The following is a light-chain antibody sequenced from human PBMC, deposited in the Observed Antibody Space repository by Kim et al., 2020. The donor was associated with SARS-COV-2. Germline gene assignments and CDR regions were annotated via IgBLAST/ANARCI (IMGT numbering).Light chain of an antibody. J-gene: IGLJ3*02. Sequence: QAGLTQPPSVSKGLRQTATLTCTGNTNNVGDQGAAWLQQHQGHPPKLLSYSDNNRPSGISERLSASRSGNTASLTITGLQPEDEADYYCSAWDSSLSAWVFGGGTPLTVL. CDR3: SAWDSSLSAWV. V-gene: IGLV10-54*01. CDR2: SDN. CDR1: TNNVGDQG.